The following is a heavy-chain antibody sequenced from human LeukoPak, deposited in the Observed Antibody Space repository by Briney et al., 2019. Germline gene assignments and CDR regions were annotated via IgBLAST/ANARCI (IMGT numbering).Heavy chain of an antibody. V-gene: IGHV4-59*01. CDR2: IYYSGST. CDR1: GGSISSYY. D-gene: IGHD5-12*01. CDR3: ARDSVDIVATDNDAFDI. Sequence: SETLSLTCTVSGGSISSYYWSWIRQPPGKGLEWIGYIYYSGSTNYNPSLKSRVTISVDTSKNQFSLKLSSVTAADTAVYYCARDSVDIVATDNDAFDIWCQGTMVTVSS. J-gene: IGHJ3*02.